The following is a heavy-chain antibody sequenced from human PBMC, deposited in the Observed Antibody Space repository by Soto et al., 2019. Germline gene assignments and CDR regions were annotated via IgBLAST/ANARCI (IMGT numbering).Heavy chain of an antibody. J-gene: IGHJ4*02. D-gene: IGHD5-12*01. CDR1: GFTFSTYG. Sequence: GGSLRLSCAVSGFTFSTYGIHWVRQAPGKGLEWVAVIWYDGSEKYYADSVKGRFTISRDNSKNTVYLQMNSLRAEDTAIYYCARWMTVLDYWGQGTLVTVSS. CDR3: ARWMTVLDY. CDR2: IWYDGSEK. V-gene: IGHV3-33*01.